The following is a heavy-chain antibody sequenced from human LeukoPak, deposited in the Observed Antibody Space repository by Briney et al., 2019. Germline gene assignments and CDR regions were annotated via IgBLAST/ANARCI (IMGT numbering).Heavy chain of an antibody. CDR2: ISGTGDST. CDR1: GFTFSTYS. CDR3: AKGNWGGEYIFNL. Sequence: GGSLRLSCAASGFTFSTYSMSWVRQAPGKGLEWVSGISGTGDSTSYADSVKGRFTISRDNSKNMVFLQMNSLRAEDTAVYYCAKGNWGGEYIFNLWGQGTWSPSPQ. J-gene: IGHJ4*02. D-gene: IGHD7-27*01. V-gene: IGHV3-23*01.